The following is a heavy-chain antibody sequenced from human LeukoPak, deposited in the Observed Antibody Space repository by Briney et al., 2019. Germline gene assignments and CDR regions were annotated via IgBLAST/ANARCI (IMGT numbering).Heavy chain of an antibody. CDR1: GGSFSGYY. CDR3: VRARWYCTNGVCYRSWFDP. V-gene: IGHV4-34*01. Sequence: PSETLSLTCAVYGGSFSGYYWSWIRQPPGKGLEWIGEINHSGSTNYNPSLKSRVTISVDTSKNQFSLKLSSVTAADTAVYYCVRARWYCTNGVCYRSWFDPWGQGALVTVSS. D-gene: IGHD2-8*01. J-gene: IGHJ5*02. CDR2: INHSGST.